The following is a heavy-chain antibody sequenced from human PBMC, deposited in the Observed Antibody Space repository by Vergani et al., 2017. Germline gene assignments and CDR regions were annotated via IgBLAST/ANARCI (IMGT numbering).Heavy chain of an antibody. D-gene: IGHD3-10*01. J-gene: IGHJ4*02. CDR2: IWYDGSNK. Sequence: VQLVESGGGVVQPGRSLRLSCAASGFTFSSYGMHWVRQAPGKGLEWVAVIWYDGSNKYYADSVKGRFTISRDNSKNTLYLQMNSLRAEDTAVYYCARDLFSALRGPFDYWGQGTLVTVSS. CDR3: ARDLFSALRGPFDY. CDR1: GFTFSSYG. V-gene: IGHV3-33*08.